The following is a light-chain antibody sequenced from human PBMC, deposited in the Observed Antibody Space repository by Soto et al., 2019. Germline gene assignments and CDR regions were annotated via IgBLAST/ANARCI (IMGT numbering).Light chain of an antibody. CDR2: TGS. J-gene: IGKJ1*01. V-gene: IGKV1-12*01. CDR1: QAIDSW. CDR3: QQADSFPQT. Sequence: DIQMTQSPSSVSASVGDRVTITCRASQAIDSWLAWYQQKPGEAPKLLIFTGSLLHSGVPPRFSGSGSGTDFTLTISSLQPEDFATYYCQQADSFPQTFGQGTKVEIK.